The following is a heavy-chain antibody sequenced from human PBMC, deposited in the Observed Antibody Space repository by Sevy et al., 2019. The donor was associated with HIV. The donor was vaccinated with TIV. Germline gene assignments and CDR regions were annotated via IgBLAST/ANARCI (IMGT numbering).Heavy chain of an antibody. J-gene: IGHJ4*02. V-gene: IGHV3-23*01. CDR3: AKVAYYYVSSGYFDY. D-gene: IGHD3-22*01. CDR1: GFTFSSYA. Sequence: GGSLRLSCAASGFTFSSYAMSWVRQAPGKGLEWVSAISGSGGSTYYADSVKGRFTISRDNSKNTLFLQMNSLRAEDTAVYYCAKVAYYYVSSGYFDYWGQGTLVTVSS. CDR2: ISGSGGST.